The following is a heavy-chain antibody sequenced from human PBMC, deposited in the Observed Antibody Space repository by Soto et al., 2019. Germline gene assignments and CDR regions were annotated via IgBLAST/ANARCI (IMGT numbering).Heavy chain of an antibody. CDR2: ISSDGSSA. CDR3: ARKPESSGYFSDY. Sequence: EVQLVESGGGLVQPGGSLRLSCAASGFTFSSYWMHWDRQAPGKGLVWVARISSDGSSATYADSVKGRFTISRDNAKNTLYLQMNSLRAEDTAVYYCARKPESSGYFSDYWGQGTLVTVSS. V-gene: IGHV3-74*01. D-gene: IGHD3-22*01. CDR1: GFTFSSYW. J-gene: IGHJ4*02.